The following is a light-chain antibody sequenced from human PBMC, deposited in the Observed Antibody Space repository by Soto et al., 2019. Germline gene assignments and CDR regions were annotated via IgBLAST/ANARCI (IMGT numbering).Light chain of an antibody. Sequence: EIVMTQSPGTLSVSPGERATLSCRASQSVSVNLAWYQQKPGQTPRLLIYDTSTRATGVPTRFSGSRSGAEFTLTINSLQSEDFAVYFCQQHGSSPWTFGQGTKVDIK. CDR2: DTS. CDR3: QQHGSSPWT. J-gene: IGKJ1*01. V-gene: IGKV3-15*01. CDR1: QSVSVN.